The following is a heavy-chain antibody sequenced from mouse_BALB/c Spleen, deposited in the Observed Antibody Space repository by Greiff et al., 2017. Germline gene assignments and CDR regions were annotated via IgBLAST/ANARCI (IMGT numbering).Heavy chain of an antibody. J-gene: IGHJ3*01. CDR2: IWGDGST. V-gene: IGHV2-6-7*01. D-gene: IGHD1-1*01. CDR1: GFSLTGYG. Sequence: QVQLKESGPGLVAPSQSLSITCTVSGFSLTGYGVNWVRQPPGKGLEWLGMIWGDGSTDYNSALKSRLSISKDNSKSQVFLKMNSPQTDDTARYYCAREGSSSAWFAYWGQGTLVTVSA. CDR3: AREGSSSAWFAY.